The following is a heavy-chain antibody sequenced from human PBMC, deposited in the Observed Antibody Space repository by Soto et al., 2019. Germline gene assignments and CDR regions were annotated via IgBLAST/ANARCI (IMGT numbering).Heavy chain of an antibody. Sequence: LRLSCAASGFTFSSYAMSWVRQAPGKGLAWVSAISGSGGSTYYADSVKGRFTISRDNSKNTLYLQMNSLRAEDTAVYYCAKDYYDSSGYYQDYYYYGMDVWGQGTTVTVSS. CDR1: GFTFSSYA. D-gene: IGHD3-22*01. V-gene: IGHV3-23*01. CDR3: AKDYYDSSGYYQDYYYYGMDV. CDR2: ISGSGGST. J-gene: IGHJ6*02.